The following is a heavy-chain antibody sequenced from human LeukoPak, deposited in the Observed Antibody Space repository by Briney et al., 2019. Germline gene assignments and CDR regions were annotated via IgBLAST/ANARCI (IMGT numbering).Heavy chain of an antibody. D-gene: IGHD3-9*01. V-gene: IGHV3-21*01. J-gene: IGHJ5*02. CDR1: GFTFSSYS. CDR3: ARDSNVLQYFDWLSQGDWFDP. CDR2: ISSSISYI. Sequence: GGSLRLSCAASGFTFSSYSMNWVRQAPGKGLEWVSSISSSISYIYYADSVKGRFTISRDNAKNSLYLQMNSLRAEDAAVYYCARDSNVLQYFDWLSQGDWFDPWGQGTLVTVSS.